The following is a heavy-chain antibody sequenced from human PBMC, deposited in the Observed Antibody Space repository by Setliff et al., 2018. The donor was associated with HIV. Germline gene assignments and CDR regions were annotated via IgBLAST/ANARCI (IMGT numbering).Heavy chain of an antibody. J-gene: IGHJ6*03. V-gene: IGHV4-34*01. D-gene: IGHD1-26*01. CDR2: TNPSGST. Sequence: EPLSLTCAVYVGSFSGHYWIWIRQPPGKGLEWIGETNPSGSTKYNPSLKSRVTISVDRSKNQFSLKLTSVTAADTAVYYCARGQDLGATWTGYYYYYMDVWGKGTTVTVS. CDR3: ARGQDLGATWTGYYYYYMDV. CDR1: VGSFSGHY.